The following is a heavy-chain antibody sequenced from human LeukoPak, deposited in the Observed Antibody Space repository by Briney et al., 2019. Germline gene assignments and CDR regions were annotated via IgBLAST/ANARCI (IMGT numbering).Heavy chain of an antibody. CDR2: ILNSGTTT. CDR1: GFTFSSYE. D-gene: IGHD7-27*01. Sequence: GGSLRLSCAASGFTFSSYEMNWVRHAPGKGLEWVSYILNSGTTTYYADSVKGRFTISRDNAKNSLYPQMNSLRAEDTGVYYCARHHTGGFDYWGQGTLVTVSS. CDR3: ARHHTGGFDY. V-gene: IGHV3-48*03. J-gene: IGHJ4*02.